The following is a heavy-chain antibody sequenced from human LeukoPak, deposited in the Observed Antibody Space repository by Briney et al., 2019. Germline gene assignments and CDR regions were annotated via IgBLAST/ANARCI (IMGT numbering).Heavy chain of an antibody. D-gene: IGHD2-8*01. CDR3: AREGPTSALYDY. CDR1: GFTFSRYD. Sequence: GGSLRLSCAASGFTFSRYDMNWVRQAPGKGLEWVSSISSSSTYIYYADSVKGRFTISRDKSKNSLYLQMDSLRAEDTAVYYCAREGPTSALYDYWGQGTIVSVSS. J-gene: IGHJ4*02. V-gene: IGHV3-21*01. CDR2: ISSSSTYI.